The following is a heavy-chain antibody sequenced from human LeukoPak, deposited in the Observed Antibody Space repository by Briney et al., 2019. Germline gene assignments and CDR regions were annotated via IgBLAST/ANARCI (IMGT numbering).Heavy chain of an antibody. Sequence: PSETLSLTCTVSGGSISSGDYSWSWIRQHPGKGLEWIGYIYYSGSTYYNPSLKSRVTISVDTSKNQFSLKLSSVTAADTAVYYCARFSRPFYCSSTSCYPHYFDYWGQGTLVTVSS. J-gene: IGHJ4*02. D-gene: IGHD2-2*01. CDR1: GGSISSGDYS. V-gene: IGHV4-31*03. CDR2: IYYSGST. CDR3: ARFSRPFYCSSTSCYPHYFDY.